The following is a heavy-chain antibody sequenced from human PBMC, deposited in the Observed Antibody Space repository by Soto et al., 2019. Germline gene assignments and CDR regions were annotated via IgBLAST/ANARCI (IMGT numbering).Heavy chain of an antibody. D-gene: IGHD6-13*01. CDR2: INPNSGGT. Sequence: ASVKVSCKAYGYTFTGYYMHWVRQAPGQGLEWMGWINPNSGGTNYAQKFQGWVTMTRDTSISTAYMELSRLRSDDTAVYYCARGENSSSWYLYYYYYGMDVWGQGTTVTVSS. J-gene: IGHJ6*02. V-gene: IGHV1-2*04. CDR3: ARGENSSSWYLYYYYYGMDV. CDR1: GYTFTGYY.